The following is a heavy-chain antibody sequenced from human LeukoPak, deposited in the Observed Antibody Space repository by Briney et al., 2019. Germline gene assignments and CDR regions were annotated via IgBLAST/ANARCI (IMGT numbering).Heavy chain of an antibody. V-gene: IGHV3-30*02. Sequence: PGGSLRLSCAASGFTFSSYGMHWVRQAPGKGLDWVAFIHHDGSNKYYADSVRGRFTISRDNSKNTLYLQMNSLRAEDTAVYYCVRSAVAALYFQHWGQGTLVTVSS. CDR1: GFTFSSYG. CDR2: IHHDGSNK. CDR3: VRSAVAALYFQH. J-gene: IGHJ1*01. D-gene: IGHD2-15*01.